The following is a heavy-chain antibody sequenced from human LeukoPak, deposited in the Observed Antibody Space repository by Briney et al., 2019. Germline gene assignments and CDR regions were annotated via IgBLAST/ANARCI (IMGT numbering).Heavy chain of an antibody. CDR2: IIPIFGTA. D-gene: IGHD2-2*01. J-gene: IGHJ6*04. CDR1: GGTFSSYA. Sequence: SVKVSCKACGGTFSSYAISWVRQAPGQGLEWMGGIIPIFGTANYAQKFQGRVTTTADKSTSTAYMELSSLRSEDTAVYYCAAERYCSSTSCYVYYYYGMDVWGKGTTVTVSS. V-gene: IGHV1-69*06. CDR3: AAERYCSSTSCYVYYYYGMDV.